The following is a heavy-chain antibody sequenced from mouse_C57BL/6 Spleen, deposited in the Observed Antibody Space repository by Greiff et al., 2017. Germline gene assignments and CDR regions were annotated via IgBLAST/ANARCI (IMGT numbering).Heavy chain of an antibody. CDR2: IDPETGGT. Sequence: VQLQQSGAELVRPGASVTLSCKASGYTFTDYEMHWVKQTPVHGLEWIGAIDPETGGTAYNQKFKGKAILTEDKSSSTAYMELRCLTSEDSAVDYCTRRGSVNSDFGYWGQGTTLTVSS. J-gene: IGHJ2*01. D-gene: IGHD4-1*02. V-gene: IGHV1-15*01. CDR1: GYTFTDYE. CDR3: TRRGSVNSDFGY.